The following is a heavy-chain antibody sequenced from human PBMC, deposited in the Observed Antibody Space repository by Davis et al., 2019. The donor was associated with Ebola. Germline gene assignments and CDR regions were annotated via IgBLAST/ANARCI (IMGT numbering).Heavy chain of an antibody. CDR3: ARERAYSSSWYWFDP. Sequence: SETLSLTCTVSGGSISSGGYYWSWSRQHPGKGLEWIGYIYYSGSTYYNPSLKSRVTISVDTSKNQFSLKLSSVTAADTAVYYCARERAYSSSWYWFDPWGQGTLVTVSS. CDR1: GGSISSGGYY. D-gene: IGHD6-13*01. CDR2: IYYSGST. V-gene: IGHV4-31*03. J-gene: IGHJ5*02.